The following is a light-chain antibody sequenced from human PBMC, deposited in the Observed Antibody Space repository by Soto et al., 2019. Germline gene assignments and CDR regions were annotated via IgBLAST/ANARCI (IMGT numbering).Light chain of an antibody. V-gene: IGLV2-14*03. J-gene: IGLJ2*01. CDR2: DVN. CDR3: SSYSSSSTAVL. CDR1: SSDVGGHNY. Sequence: QSALTQPASVSGSPGQSITISCTGTSSDVGGHNYVSWYQQHPGKAPQVIIFDVNNRPSGISHRFSGSKSGNAASLIISGLQAEDEADYYCSSYSSSSTAVLFGGGTKLTVL.